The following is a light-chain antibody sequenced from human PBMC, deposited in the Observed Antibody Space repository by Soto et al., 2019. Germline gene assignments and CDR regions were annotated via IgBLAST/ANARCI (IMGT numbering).Light chain of an antibody. J-gene: IGKJ5*01. V-gene: IGKV3D-15*01. CDR3: QQYNNWPPIT. Sequence: ETVMTQSPATLSVSPGERATLSCWASQSVSTKLAWYQQKPGQAPRLLIYGASTRATDIPARFSGSGSGTEFTLSISSLQSEDSAVYYCQQYNNWPPITFGQGTRLEI. CDR2: GAS. CDR1: QSVSTK.